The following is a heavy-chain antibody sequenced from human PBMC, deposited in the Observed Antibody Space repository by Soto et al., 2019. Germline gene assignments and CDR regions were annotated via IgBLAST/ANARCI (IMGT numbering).Heavy chain of an antibody. V-gene: IGHV3-48*03. J-gene: IGHJ4*02. CDR3: ATKVTGTTYFGY. D-gene: IGHD1-7*01. CDR1: GLTLSSYE. Sequence: EVQLVESGGGLVQPGGSLRLSCAASGLTLSSYEVNWVRQAPGKGLEWVSYMSRSGSTIYYAASVRGRFTISRDSAKNSVYLEISSLRAEDTAFYYCATKVTGTTYFGYWGRGALVTVSS. CDR2: MSRSGSTI.